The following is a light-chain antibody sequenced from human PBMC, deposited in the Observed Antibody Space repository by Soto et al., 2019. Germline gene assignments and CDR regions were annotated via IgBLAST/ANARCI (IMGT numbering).Light chain of an antibody. V-gene: IGKV1-5*01. CDR1: QSISSW. J-gene: IGKJ2*01. CDR2: DAS. Sequence: DIPMTQSPSTLSASVGDRVTITCRASQSISSWLAWYQQKPGKAPKLLIYDASSVESGVPSRFSGSGSGTEFTLTISRLQPDDFATYYCQQYNSYLYTFGQGTKLEIK. CDR3: QQYNSYLYT.